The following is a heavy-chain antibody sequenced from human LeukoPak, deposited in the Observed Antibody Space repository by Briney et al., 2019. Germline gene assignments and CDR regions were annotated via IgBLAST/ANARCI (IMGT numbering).Heavy chain of an antibody. V-gene: IGHV1-69*06. J-gene: IGHJ4*02. D-gene: IGHD4/OR15-4a*01. CDR1: EGTFNSYA. CDR2: IIPIFGTG. CDR3: ARSRPSGFIDYWDY. Sequence: SVKVSCKASEGTFNSYAISWVRQAPGQGLEWMGRIIPIFGTGNYAQKFLGGVTITADKSTSTVYMELSSLRSEDTAVYYCARSRPSGFIDYWDYWGQGTLVTVST.